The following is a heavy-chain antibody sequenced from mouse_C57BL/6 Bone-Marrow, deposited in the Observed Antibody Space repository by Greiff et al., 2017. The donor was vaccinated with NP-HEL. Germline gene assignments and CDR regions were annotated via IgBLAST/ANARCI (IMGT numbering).Heavy chain of an antibody. J-gene: IGHJ3*01. CDR3: ALITTVGGGFAY. V-gene: IGHV1-82*01. CDR1: GYAFSSSW. CDR2: IYPGDGDT. Sequence: VQLQQSGPELVKPGASVKISCKASGYAFSSSWMNWVKQRPGKGLEWIGRIYPGDGDTNYNGKFKGKATLTADKSSSTAYMQLSSLTSEDSAVYFCALITTVGGGFAYWGQGTLVTVSA. D-gene: IGHD1-1*01.